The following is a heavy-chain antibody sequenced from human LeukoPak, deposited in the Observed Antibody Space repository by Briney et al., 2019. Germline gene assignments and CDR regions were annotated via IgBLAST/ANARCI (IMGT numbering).Heavy chain of an antibody. CDR1: GFTFSNAW. D-gene: IGHD6-19*01. CDR2: IKSKTDGGTT. V-gene: IGHV3-15*01. CDR3: ARDCIAVAGTPYYYGMDV. Sequence: GGSLRLSCAASGFTFSNAWMSWVRQAPGKGLEWVGRIKSKTDGGTTDYAAPVKGRFTISRDNSKNTLYLQMNSLRAEDTAVYYCARDCIAVAGTPYYYGMDVWGQGTTVTVSS. J-gene: IGHJ6*02.